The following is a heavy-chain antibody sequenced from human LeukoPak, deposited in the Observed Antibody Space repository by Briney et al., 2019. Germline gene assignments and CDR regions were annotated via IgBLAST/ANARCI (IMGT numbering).Heavy chain of an antibody. Sequence: ASVKVSCKASGYTFTSYYMHWVRQAPGQGLEWIGIINPSGGRTSYAQKFQGRVTMTRDTSTSTVYMEVSSLRSEDTAVYYCARDGSGSGSYYNYYMDVWGKGTTVTVSS. D-gene: IGHD3-10*01. V-gene: IGHV1-46*01. CDR1: GYTFTSYY. CDR3: ARDGSGSGSYYNYYMDV. CDR2: INPSGGRT. J-gene: IGHJ6*03.